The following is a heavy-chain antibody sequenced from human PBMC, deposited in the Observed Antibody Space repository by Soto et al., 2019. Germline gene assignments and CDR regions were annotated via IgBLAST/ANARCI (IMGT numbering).Heavy chain of an antibody. CDR2: MNPNSGNT. Sequence: GASVKVSCKASGFTFTSYDIHWVRQATGQGLEWMGWMNPNSGNTGCAQKFQGRITMTRNTSITTAYMELSSLRSEDTAVYYCAREAYYMDVWGKGTTVTVSS. CDR3: AREAYYMDV. V-gene: IGHV1-8*01. J-gene: IGHJ6*03. CDR1: GFTFTSYD.